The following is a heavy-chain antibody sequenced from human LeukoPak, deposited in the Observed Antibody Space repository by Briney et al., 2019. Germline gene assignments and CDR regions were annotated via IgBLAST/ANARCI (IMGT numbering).Heavy chain of an antibody. J-gene: IGHJ5*02. CDR2: MYPNSGNT. CDR3: ATLSIVVVPAAIDNWFDP. Sequence: ASVKVSCKASGYTFTSYDINWVRQATGQGLEWMGWMYPNSGNTGYAQKFQGRVTMTRNTSISTAYMELSSLRSEDTAVYYCATLSIVVVPAAIDNWFDPWGQGTLVTVSS. CDR1: GYTFTSYD. D-gene: IGHD2-2*02. V-gene: IGHV1-8*01.